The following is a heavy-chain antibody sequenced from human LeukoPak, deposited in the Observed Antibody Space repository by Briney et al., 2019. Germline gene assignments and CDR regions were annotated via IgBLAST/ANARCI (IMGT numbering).Heavy chain of an antibody. CDR3: ATDSPETAAFDY. D-gene: IGHD1-1*01. J-gene: IGHJ4*02. V-gene: IGHV3-48*03. Sequence: SVKGRFTISRDNAKNSLYLQMDSLRAEDTAVNYCATDSPETAAFDYWGQGTLVTVSS.